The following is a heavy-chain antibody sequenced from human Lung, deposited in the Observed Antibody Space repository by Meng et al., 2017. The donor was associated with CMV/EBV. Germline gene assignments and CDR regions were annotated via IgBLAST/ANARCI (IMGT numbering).Heavy chain of an antibody. D-gene: IGHD2-2*01. CDR2: INPNSGGT. CDR1: GYTFTGYY. V-gene: IGHV1-2*02. J-gene: IGHJ3*02. Sequence: ASVKVSXKASGYTFTGYYMHWVRQAPGQGLEWMGWINPNSGGTNYAQKFQGRVTMTRDTSISTAYMELCRLRSDDTAVYYCARRQYQLVGLAAFDIWGQGTMVXVSS. CDR3: ARRQYQLVGLAAFDI.